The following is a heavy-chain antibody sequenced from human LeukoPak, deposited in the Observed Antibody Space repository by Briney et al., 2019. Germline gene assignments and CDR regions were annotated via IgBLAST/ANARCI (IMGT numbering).Heavy chain of an antibody. Sequence: PAESLRLSCAASGFTFSSYGMHWVRQAPGKGLEWVAVIWYDGSNKYYADSVKGRFTISRDNSKNTLYLQMNSLRAEDTAVYYCAREIRIAAAGRSFDPWGQGTLVTVSS. D-gene: IGHD6-13*01. J-gene: IGHJ5*02. CDR2: IWYDGSNK. V-gene: IGHV3-33*01. CDR1: GFTFSSYG. CDR3: AREIRIAAAGRSFDP.